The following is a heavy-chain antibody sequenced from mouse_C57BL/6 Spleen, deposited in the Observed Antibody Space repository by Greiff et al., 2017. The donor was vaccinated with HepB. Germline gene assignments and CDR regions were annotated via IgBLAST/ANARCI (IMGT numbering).Heavy chain of an antibody. J-gene: IGHJ4*01. CDR2: IYPGDGDT. CDR3: ARWMVVAASYAMDY. Sequence: VKLVESGPELVKPGASVKISCKASGYAFSSSWMNWVKQRPGKGLEWIGRIYPGDGDTNYNGKFKGKATLTADKSSSTAYMQLSSLTSEDSAVYFCARWMVVAASYAMDYWGQGTSVTVSS. D-gene: IGHD1-1*01. V-gene: IGHV1-82*01. CDR1: GYAFSSSW.